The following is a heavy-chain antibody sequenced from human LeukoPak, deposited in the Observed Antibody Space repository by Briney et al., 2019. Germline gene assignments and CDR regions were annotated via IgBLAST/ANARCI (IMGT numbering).Heavy chain of an antibody. Sequence: AGSLRLSCAASRFTFSIYSMSCVRQAPRKGLEWVSTIGGGDDITFCANSVECRFTISRDKSKDTLYLHMSSLRAEDSAVYYCFRFRGGYRSTWHFDYWGQGTVVTVSS. CDR2: IGGGDDIT. CDR3: FRFRGGYRSTWHFDY. D-gene: IGHD6-13*01. J-gene: IGHJ4*02. V-gene: IGHV3-23*01. CDR1: RFTFSIYS.